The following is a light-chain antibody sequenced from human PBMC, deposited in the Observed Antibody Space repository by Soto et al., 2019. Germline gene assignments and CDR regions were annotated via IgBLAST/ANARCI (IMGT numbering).Light chain of an antibody. V-gene: IGKV3-11*01. J-gene: IGKJ4*01. CDR1: RSVENY. Sequence: EIVLTQSPATPSLSPGERATLSCRASRSVENYLAWFQQKRGQAPRLLIYDTSNRAAGIPDRFSGSGSGTDFTLTISSLEPEDFAVFYCHQRYIWPPLTFGGGTKVEIK. CDR2: DTS. CDR3: HQRYIWPPLT.